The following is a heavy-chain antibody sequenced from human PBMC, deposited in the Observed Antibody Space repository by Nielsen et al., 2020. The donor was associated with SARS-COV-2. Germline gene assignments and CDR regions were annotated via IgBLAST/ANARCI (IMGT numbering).Heavy chain of an antibody. CDR3: AGGADFWSGTQKYYMDV. CDR1: GFTFGSTY. Sequence: GGSLRLSCSASGFTFGSTYMDWVRQAPGQGLVWVSRINPSGSGTAYADSVKGRFAVSRDNAENTVVLQIHSLRVEDTAVYYCAGGADFWSGTQKYYMDVWGKGTTVTVSS. D-gene: IGHD3-3*01. V-gene: IGHV3-74*01. J-gene: IGHJ6*04. CDR2: INPSGSGT.